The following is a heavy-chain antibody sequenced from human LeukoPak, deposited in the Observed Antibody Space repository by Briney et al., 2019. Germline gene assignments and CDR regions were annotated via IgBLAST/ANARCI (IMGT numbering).Heavy chain of an antibody. Sequence: SVKVSCKASGYTFTSYDINWVRQATGQGLEWMGGIIPIFGTANYAQKFQGRVTITADESTSTAYMELSSLRSEDTAVYYCARRAYDSSGYYEGTEAFDIWGQGTMVAVSS. CDR2: IIPIFGTA. D-gene: IGHD3-22*01. V-gene: IGHV1-69*13. J-gene: IGHJ3*02. CDR3: ARRAYDSSGYYEGTEAFDI. CDR1: GYTFTSYD.